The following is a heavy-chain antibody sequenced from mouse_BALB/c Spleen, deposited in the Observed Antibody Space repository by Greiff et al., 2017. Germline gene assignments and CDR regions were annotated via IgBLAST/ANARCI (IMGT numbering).Heavy chain of an antibody. CDR3: ARGYYGSSYFAY. CDR2: ISDGGSYT. J-gene: IGHJ3*01. V-gene: IGHV5-4*02. Sequence: EVKLEESGGGLVKPGGSLKLSCAASGFTFSDYYMYWVRQTPEKRLEWVATISDGGSYTYYPDSVKGRFTISRDNAKNNLYLQMSSLKSEDTAMYYCARGYYGSSYFAYWGQGTLVTVSA. CDR1: GFTFSDYY. D-gene: IGHD1-1*01.